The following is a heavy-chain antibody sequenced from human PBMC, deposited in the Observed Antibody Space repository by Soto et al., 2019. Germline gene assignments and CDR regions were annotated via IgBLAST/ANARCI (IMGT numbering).Heavy chain of an antibody. Sequence: GGSLENSCKGFWYNFTSYWVGWGRPMPRESPGGLGIIYPGDSDTRYSPSFQGQVTISADKSISTAYLQWSSLKASDTAMYYCARDLAAAGVYGTYYYYGMEVWGQGTTVTVSS. D-gene: IGHD6-13*01. V-gene: IGHV5-51*01. CDR1: WYNFTSYW. CDR2: IYPGDSDT. J-gene: IGHJ6*02. CDR3: ARDLAAAGVYGTYYYYGMEV.